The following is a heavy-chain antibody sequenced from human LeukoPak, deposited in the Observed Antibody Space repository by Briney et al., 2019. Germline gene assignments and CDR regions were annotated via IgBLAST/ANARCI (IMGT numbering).Heavy chain of an antibody. D-gene: IGHD6-13*01. CDR1: GYTLTELS. CDR2: ISAYNGNT. V-gene: IGHV1-18*01. J-gene: IGHJ5*02. CDR3: ARDRRHGSWYDRFDP. Sequence: ASVKVSCKVSGYTLTELSMHWVRQAPGQGLEWMGWISAYNGNTNYAQKLQGRVTMTTDTSTSTAYMELRSLRSDDTAVYYCARDRRHGSWYDRFDPWGQGTLVTVSS.